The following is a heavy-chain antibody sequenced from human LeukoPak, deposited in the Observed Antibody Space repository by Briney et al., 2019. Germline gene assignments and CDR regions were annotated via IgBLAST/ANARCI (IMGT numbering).Heavy chain of an antibody. V-gene: IGHV3-30*02. CDR1: GFTFSSYG. D-gene: IGHD5-18*01. CDR3: AKGVDTAMQPIDY. CDR2: IRYDGSNK. J-gene: IGHJ4*02. Sequence: GGSLRLSCAASGFTFSSYGMHWVRQAPGKGLDWVGFIRYDGSNKYYADSVKGRFTISRDNSKNTLYLQMNSLRAEDTAVYYCAKGVDTAMQPIDYWGQGTLVTVSS.